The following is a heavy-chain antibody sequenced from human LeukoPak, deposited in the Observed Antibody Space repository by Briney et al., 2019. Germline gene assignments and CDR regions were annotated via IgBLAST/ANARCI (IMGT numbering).Heavy chain of an antibody. D-gene: IGHD2-2*01. CDR1: GFTFDDFG. V-gene: IGHV3-20*04. CDR2: INWSGNAA. CDR3: ARDLTTYGYCSTASCYSDAFDV. J-gene: IGHJ3*01. Sequence: GGSLRLSCAASGFTFDDFGMSWVRQVPGKGLQWVSGINWSGNAAGYGDSVKGRFTISRDNANNSLYLQMNSLRVEDTALYYCARDLTTYGYCSTASCYSDAFDVWGHGTMVTVSS.